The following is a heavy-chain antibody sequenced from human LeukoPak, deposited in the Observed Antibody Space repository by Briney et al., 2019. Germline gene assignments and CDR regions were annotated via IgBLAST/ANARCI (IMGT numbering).Heavy chain of an antibody. J-gene: IGHJ3*02. CDR3: ERAGCFYDTSGYNDAFDI. CDR1: GGSIGRYY. CDR2: IFYTGST. V-gene: IGHV4-59*12. D-gene: IGHD3-22*01. Sequence: PSETLSLTCTVSGGSIGRYYWCWIRQPPGKGLEWVGYIFYTGSTNYNSYVKSRVTILIDTSKNQFYLKLRSVTAADTAEYHCERAGCFYDTSGYNDAFDIWRQGTMVTVSS.